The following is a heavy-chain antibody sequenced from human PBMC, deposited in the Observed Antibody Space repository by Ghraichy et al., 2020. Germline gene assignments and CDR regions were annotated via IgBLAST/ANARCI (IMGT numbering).Heavy chain of an antibody. CDR3: ARLPLPRRAAVGDWYFDL. J-gene: IGHJ2*01. CDR2: ITGSSITI. Sequence: GGSLRLSCEGSGFSFRDYSMIWVRLTPRKALEWVSYITGSSITIFYTDSVTGRFTISRDNAKNSLYLQMNSLRAEDTAVYYCARLPLPRRAAVGDWYFDLWGRGTLVTVSS. D-gene: IGHD6-13*01. V-gene: IGHV3-48*01. CDR1: GFSFRDYS.